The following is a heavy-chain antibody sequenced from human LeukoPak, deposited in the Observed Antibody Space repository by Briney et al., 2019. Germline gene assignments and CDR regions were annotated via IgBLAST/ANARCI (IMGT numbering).Heavy chain of an antibody. Sequence: PAGSLRLSCAASGFTFSSYSMNWVRQAPGKGLEWVSSISSSSYIYYADSVKGRFTISRDNAKNSLYLQMNSLRAEDTAVYYCARDQLGVANYWGQRTLVTVSS. D-gene: IGHD2-8*01. CDR3: ARDQLGVANY. V-gene: IGHV3-21*01. CDR1: GFTFSSYS. CDR2: ISSSSYI. J-gene: IGHJ4*02.